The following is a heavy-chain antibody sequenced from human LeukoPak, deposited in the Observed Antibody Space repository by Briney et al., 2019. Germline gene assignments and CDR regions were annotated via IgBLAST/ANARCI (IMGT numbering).Heavy chain of an antibody. D-gene: IGHD4-17*01. V-gene: IGHV4-59*08. CDR1: GGSISSYY. J-gene: IGHJ4*02. CDR3: ARHDYVDYFDY. CDR2: IYYSGST. Sequence: PSETPSLTCTVSGGSISSYYWSWIRQPPGKGLEWIGYIYYSGSTNYNPSLKSRVTISVDTSKNQFSLKLSSVTAADTAVYYCARHDYVDYFDYWGQGTLVTVSS.